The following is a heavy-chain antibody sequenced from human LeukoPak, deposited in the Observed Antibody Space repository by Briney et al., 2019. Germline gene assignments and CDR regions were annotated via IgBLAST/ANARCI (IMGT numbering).Heavy chain of an antibody. Sequence: SETLSLTCAVYGGSFSGYYWSWIRQPPGKGLEWIGEINHSGSTNYNPSLKSRVTISVDTSKNQFSLKLSSVTAADTAVCYCARSPGQWLVDFDYWGQGTLVTVSS. CDR3: ARSPGQWLVDFDY. CDR2: INHSGST. CDR1: GGSFSGYY. D-gene: IGHD6-19*01. V-gene: IGHV4-34*01. J-gene: IGHJ4*02.